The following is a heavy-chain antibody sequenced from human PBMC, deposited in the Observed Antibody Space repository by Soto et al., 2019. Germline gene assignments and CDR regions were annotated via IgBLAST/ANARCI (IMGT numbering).Heavy chain of an antibody. CDR1: GYTFTGYF. J-gene: IGHJ5*02. Sequence: ASVKVSCKASGYTFTGYFMHWVRQAPGQGLEWMGWINPYSGGADYAQSFQGRVTMTRDTSISTVYMELSRLRFDDTAVYYCARVIRGGYYNSPRDTWGQGTVVTVSS. V-gene: IGHV1-2*02. D-gene: IGHD3-3*01. CDR2: INPYSGGA. CDR3: ARVIRGGYYNSPRDT.